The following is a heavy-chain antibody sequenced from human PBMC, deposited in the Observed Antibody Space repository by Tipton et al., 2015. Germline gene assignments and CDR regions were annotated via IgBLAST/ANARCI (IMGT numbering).Heavy chain of an antibody. CDR1: GYTFSDYY. D-gene: IGHD3-10*01. CDR2: INPRTDFT. J-gene: IGHJ5*02. V-gene: IGHV1-2*02. Sequence: QLVQSGAEGKTPGASMKVSCKTSGYTFSDYYIHWVRQAPGQGLEWMGWINPRTDFTKTSQRFEGRVTMTGDSSIGTAYMELSRLTSDDTAVYFCARPSAGGSYSVIYDTWGQGTFVSVSS. CDR3: ARPSAGGSYSVIYDT.